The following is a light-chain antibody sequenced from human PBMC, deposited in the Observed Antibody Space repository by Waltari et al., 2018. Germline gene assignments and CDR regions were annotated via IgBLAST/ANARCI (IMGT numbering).Light chain of an antibody. Sequence: IVMTQSPATLSVSQGETATLSCRANQRITTNLAWFQQKPGQAPRLLIDDASSRATGIPDRFSGGGSGTDFTLTISSLQSADFAVYYCLQYSNWYRTFGPGTKVEIK. CDR1: QRITTN. V-gene: IGKV3-15*01. CDR2: DAS. CDR3: LQYSNWYRT. J-gene: IGKJ1*01.